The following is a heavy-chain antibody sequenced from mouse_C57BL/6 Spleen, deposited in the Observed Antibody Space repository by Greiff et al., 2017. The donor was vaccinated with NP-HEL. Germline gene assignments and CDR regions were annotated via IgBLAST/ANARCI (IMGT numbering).Heavy chain of an antibody. CDR1: GYTFTSYG. CDR3: GRGVFSGYFCGSSYWYFDV. J-gene: IGHJ1*03. D-gene: IGHD1-1*01. Sequence: QVQLQQSGAELARPGASVKLSCKASGYTFTSYGISWVKQRTGQGLEWIGEIYPRSGNTYYNEKFKGKATLTADKSSSTAYMELRSLTSEDSAVYFCGRGVFSGYFCGSSYWYFDVWGTGTTVTVSS. V-gene: IGHV1-81*01. CDR2: IYPRSGNT.